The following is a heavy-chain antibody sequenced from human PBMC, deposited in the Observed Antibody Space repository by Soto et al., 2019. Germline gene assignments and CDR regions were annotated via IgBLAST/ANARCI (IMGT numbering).Heavy chain of an antibody. CDR1: GFTFSGYS. Sequence: PGGSLRLSCAASGFTFSGYSMNWVRQAPGKGLEWVSSISSSSSYIYYADSVKGRFTISRDNAKNSLYLQMDSLRAEDTAVYYCARDRAHCSGGSCYYYYYYGMDVWGQGTTVTVSS. D-gene: IGHD2-15*01. CDR3: ARDRAHCSGGSCYYYYYYGMDV. J-gene: IGHJ6*02. V-gene: IGHV3-21*01. CDR2: ISSSSSYI.